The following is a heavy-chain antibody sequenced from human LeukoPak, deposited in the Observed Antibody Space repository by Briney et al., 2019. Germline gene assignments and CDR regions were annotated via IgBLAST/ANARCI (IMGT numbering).Heavy chain of an antibody. CDR3: GRSEYLSYYYALDL. Sequence: SETLSLTCTVSGGSISSYYWSWIRQPPGKGLEWIGYFYYTGSTYYNSSLKSRVSISVDSSKNQFSLNLDSVTAADTAVYYCGRSEYLSYYYALDLWGRGTAVTVSS. J-gene: IGHJ6*02. V-gene: IGHV4-59*06. CDR1: GGSISSYY. D-gene: IGHD2/OR15-2a*01. CDR2: FYYTGST.